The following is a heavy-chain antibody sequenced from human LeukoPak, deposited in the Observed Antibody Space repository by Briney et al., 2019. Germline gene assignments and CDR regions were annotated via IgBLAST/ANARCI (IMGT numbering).Heavy chain of an antibody. CDR3: ARERRYCSGGSCYPHNWFDP. CDR1: GYTFTCYY. CDR2: INPNSGGT. D-gene: IGHD2-15*01. V-gene: IGHV1-2*06. J-gene: IGHJ5*02. Sequence: ASVKVSCKASGYTFTCYYMHWVRQAPGQGPEWMGRINPNSGGTNYAQKFQGRVTMTRDTSISTAYMELSRLRSDDTAVYYCARERRYCSGGSCYPHNWFDPWGQGTLVTVSS.